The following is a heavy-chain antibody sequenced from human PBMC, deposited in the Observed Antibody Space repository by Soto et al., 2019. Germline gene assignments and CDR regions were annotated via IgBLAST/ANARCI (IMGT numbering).Heavy chain of an antibody. Sequence: SVKGFCKTAGDTYSSDTSSCGRQAPGQGLEWMGRIIPILGIANYAQKFQGRVTITADKSTSTAYMELSSLRSEDMAVYYCAGDAAGYSSGWYVKFDYWGQGTLVTVSS. V-gene: IGHV1-69*02. CDR1: GDTYSSDT. CDR3: AGDAAGYSSGWYVKFDY. CDR2: IIPILGIA. J-gene: IGHJ4*02. D-gene: IGHD6-19*01.